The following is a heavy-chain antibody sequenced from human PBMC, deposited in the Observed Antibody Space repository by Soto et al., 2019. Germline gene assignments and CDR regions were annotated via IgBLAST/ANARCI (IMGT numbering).Heavy chain of an antibody. D-gene: IGHD1-26*01. V-gene: IGHV3-23*01. CDR3: ARRGSGSACDY. J-gene: IGHJ4*02. CDR2: ISGSGGST. Sequence: EVQLLESGGGLVQPGGSLRLSCAASGFTFSSYAMRWVRQAPGKGLEWVSAISGSGGSTYYADSVKGRFTISRDNPKNSVYLQMTTLTGEDTAGYYCARRGSGSACDYWGQGALVT. CDR1: GFTFSSYA.